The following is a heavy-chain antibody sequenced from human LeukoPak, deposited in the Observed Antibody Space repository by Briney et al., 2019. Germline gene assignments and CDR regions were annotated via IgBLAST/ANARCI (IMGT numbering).Heavy chain of an antibody. D-gene: IGHD1-26*01. CDR3: AKKGSDAMDV. V-gene: IGHV3-7*02. CDR1: GFTFSSYW. CDR2: IKQDGSEK. Sequence: GGSLRLSCAASGFTFSSYWMSWVRQAPGKGLEWVANIKQDGSEKYYVDSVKGRFAISRDNAKNSLYLQMNSLRAEDTAVYYCAKKGSDAMDVWGQGTTVTVPS. J-gene: IGHJ6*02.